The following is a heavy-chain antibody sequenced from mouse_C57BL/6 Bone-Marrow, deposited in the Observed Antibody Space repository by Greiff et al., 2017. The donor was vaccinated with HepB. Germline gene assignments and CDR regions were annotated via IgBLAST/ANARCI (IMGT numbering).Heavy chain of an antibody. J-gene: IGHJ2*01. D-gene: IGHD2-1*01. CDR2: IDPSDSYT. CDR1: GYTFTSYW. CDR3: ARLYWNYFDD. Sequence: VQLQQPGAELVKPGASVKLSCKASGYTFTSYWMQWVKQRPGQGLEWIGEIDPSDSYTNYNQKFKGKATLTVDTSSSTAYMQLSSLTSEDSAVYYCARLYWNYFDDWGQGTTLTVSS. V-gene: IGHV1-50*01.